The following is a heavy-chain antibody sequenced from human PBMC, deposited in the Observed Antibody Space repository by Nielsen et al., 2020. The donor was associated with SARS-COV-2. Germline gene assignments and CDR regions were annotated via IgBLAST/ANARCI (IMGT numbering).Heavy chain of an antibody. V-gene: IGHV3-11*01. CDR3: AKDKVGGYDSSGYIDY. CDR1: GFTFSDYY. CDR2: ISSSGSTI. Sequence: GGSLRLSCAASGFTFSDYYMSWIRQAPGKGLEWVSYISSSGSTIYYADSVKGRFTISRDNAKNSLYLQMNSLRAEDTALYYCAKDKVGGYDSSGYIDYWGQGTLVTVSS. J-gene: IGHJ4*02. D-gene: IGHD3-22*01.